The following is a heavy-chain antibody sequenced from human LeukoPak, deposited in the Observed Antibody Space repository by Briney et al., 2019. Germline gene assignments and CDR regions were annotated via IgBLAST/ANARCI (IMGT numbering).Heavy chain of an antibody. V-gene: IGHV5-51*01. J-gene: IGHJ5*02. D-gene: IGHD3-3*01. Sequence: GESLQISCKGSGYSFTSYWIGWVRPLPGKGLEWMGIIYPGDSDTRYSPSFQGQVTISADKSISTAYLQWSSLKASDTAMYYCARQGGDFWSGYSNWFDPWGQGTLVTVSS. CDR1: GYSFTSYW. CDR3: ARQGGDFWSGYSNWFDP. CDR2: IYPGDSDT.